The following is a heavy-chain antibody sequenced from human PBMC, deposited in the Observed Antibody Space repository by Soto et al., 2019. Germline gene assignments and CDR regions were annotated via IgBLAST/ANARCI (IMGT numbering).Heavy chain of an antibody. V-gene: IGHV3-49*04. CDR3: AKDAAYYFDY. Sequence: GGSLRLSCTTSGFTFGDYALSWVRQAPGKGLEWVGFIRRNAYGGTTDYAASVKGRFTISRDDSKSIAYLRMSSLRPEDTALYYCAKDAAYYFDYWGQGTLVTVSS. CDR1: GFTFGDYA. CDR2: IRRNAYGGTT. J-gene: IGHJ4*02. D-gene: IGHD6-25*01.